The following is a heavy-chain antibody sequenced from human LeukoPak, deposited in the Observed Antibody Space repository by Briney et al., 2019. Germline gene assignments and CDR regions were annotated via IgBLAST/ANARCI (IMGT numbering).Heavy chain of an antibody. D-gene: IGHD6-13*01. Sequence: SETLSLTCAVYGGSFSGYYWRWIRQPPGKGLEWIGEINHSGSTNYNPSLKSRVTISVDTSKNQFSLKLSSVTAADTAVYYCARGLGAAARLYTGFDPWGQGTLVTVSS. V-gene: IGHV4-34*01. CDR2: INHSGST. CDR1: GGSFSGYY. CDR3: ARGLGAAARLYTGFDP. J-gene: IGHJ5*02.